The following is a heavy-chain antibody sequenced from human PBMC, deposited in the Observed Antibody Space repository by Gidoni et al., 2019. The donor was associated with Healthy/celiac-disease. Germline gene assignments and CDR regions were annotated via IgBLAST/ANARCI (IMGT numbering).Heavy chain of an antibody. Sequence: EVQLVESGGGLVKPGGSLRLSCAASGFTFSSYSMNWVRQAPGKGLEWVSSISSSSSYIYYADSVKGRFTISRDNAKNSLYLQMNSLRAEDTAVYYCARDPVVPAAIDAFDIWGQGTMVTVSS. CDR2: ISSSSSYI. CDR1: GFTFSSYS. D-gene: IGHD2-2*02. J-gene: IGHJ3*02. CDR3: ARDPVVPAAIDAFDI. V-gene: IGHV3-21*01.